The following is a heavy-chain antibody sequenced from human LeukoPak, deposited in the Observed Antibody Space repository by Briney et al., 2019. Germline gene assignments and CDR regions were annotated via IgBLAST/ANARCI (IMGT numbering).Heavy chain of an antibody. D-gene: IGHD6-6*01. Sequence: GASVKVSCKASGYSFTGYYMHWVRQAPGQGLEWMGWINPNSGGTHYAQKFQGRVTMTRDTSISTAYMELSSLRSDDTAIYYCARGPYSTSPHFDYWGHGTLVTVSS. CDR2: INPNSGGT. V-gene: IGHV1-2*02. J-gene: IGHJ4*01. CDR1: GYSFTGYY. CDR3: ARGPYSTSPHFDY.